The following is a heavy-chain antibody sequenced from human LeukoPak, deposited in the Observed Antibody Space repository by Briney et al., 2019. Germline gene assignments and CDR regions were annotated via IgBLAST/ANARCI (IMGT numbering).Heavy chain of an antibody. J-gene: IGHJ1*01. D-gene: IGHD3-3*01. CDR3: ASGDANYDFWSGYYVSLYFQH. Sequence: SETLSLTCTISGGSISSHYWSWIRQPPGKGLEWIGYIYYSGSTNYNPSLKSRVTISVDTSKNQFSLKLSSVTAADTAVYYCASGDANYDFWSGYYVSLYFQHWGQGTLVTVSS. CDR2: IYYSGST. V-gene: IGHV4-59*11. CDR1: GGSISSHY.